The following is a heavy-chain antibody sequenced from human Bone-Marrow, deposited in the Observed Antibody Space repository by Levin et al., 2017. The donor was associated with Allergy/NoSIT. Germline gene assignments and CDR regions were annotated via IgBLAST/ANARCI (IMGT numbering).Heavy chain of an antibody. CDR2: ISQDGSNE. CDR1: GFAFTSYI. V-gene: IGHV3-30*04. J-gene: IGHJ4*02. D-gene: IGHD2-15*01. CDR3: AKDYCSLSNWDVRGLDY. Sequence: PGGSLRLSCSASGFAFTSYIIHWVRQAPGKGLEWVAVISQDGSNEYYADSVKGRFTISRDNSRTTLYLQMNSLRAADTAVYYCAKDYCSLSNWDVRGLDYWGQGILVTVSS.